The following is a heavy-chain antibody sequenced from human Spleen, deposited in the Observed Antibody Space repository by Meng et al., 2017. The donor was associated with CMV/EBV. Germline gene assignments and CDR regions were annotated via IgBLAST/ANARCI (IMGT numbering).Heavy chain of an antibody. J-gene: IGHJ6*02. V-gene: IGHV3-48*04. Sequence: GGSLRLSCAASGFTFSSYSMNWVRQAPGKGLEWVSYIDSSSSTIYYSDSVKGRFTISRDNAKNSLSLQMNSLRAEDTAVYYCASPLYCSAGGCYSYYYYGMDVWGQGATVTVSS. D-gene: IGHD2-15*01. CDR1: GFTFSSYS. CDR2: IDSSSSTI. CDR3: ASPLYCSAGGCYSYYYYGMDV.